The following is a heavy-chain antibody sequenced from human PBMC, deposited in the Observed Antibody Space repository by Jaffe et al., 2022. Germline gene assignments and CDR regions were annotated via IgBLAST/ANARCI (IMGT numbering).Heavy chain of an antibody. V-gene: IGHV3-48*03. Sequence: EVQLVESGGGLVQPGGSLRLSCAASGFTFSSYEMNWVRQAPGKGLEWVSYISSSGSTIYYADSVKGRFTISRDNAKNSLYLQMNSLRAEDTAVYYCARVGYCSGGSCLYFDYWGQGTLVTVSS. CDR1: GFTFSSYE. J-gene: IGHJ4*02. D-gene: IGHD2-15*01. CDR3: ARVGYCSGGSCLYFDY. CDR2: ISSSGSTI.